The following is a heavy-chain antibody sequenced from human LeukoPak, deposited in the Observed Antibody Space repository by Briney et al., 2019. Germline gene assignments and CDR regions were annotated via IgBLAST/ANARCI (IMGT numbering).Heavy chain of an antibody. CDR3: ARDPNDSSDWDV. Sequence: GGSLRLSCAASGFTFSTYTMNWVRQAPGKGLEWVSYIRGSTSYTYYADSVKGRFTISRDNAKNSLYLQMNSLRAEDTAVYYCARDPNDSSDWDVWGKGTTVTVSS. CDR1: GFTFSTYT. J-gene: IGHJ6*04. D-gene: IGHD6-19*01. V-gene: IGHV3-21*06. CDR2: IRGSTSYT.